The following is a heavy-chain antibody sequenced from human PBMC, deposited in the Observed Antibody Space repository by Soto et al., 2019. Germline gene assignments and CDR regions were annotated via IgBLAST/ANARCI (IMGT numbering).Heavy chain of an antibody. CDR2: TYYRSKWYT. Sequence: QIQLQQSGPGLVKPSQTLSLICAISGDTVSSGTATWSWIRQSPSRGLEWLGRTYYRSKWYTDYAVSVKSRIAIIPATSKNQFSLQLNSVTSEDTAVYFCARDGSGFHWYFDIWGRGTLVTVSS. D-gene: IGHD6-19*01. V-gene: IGHV6-1*01. J-gene: IGHJ2*01. CDR1: GDTVSSGTAT. CDR3: ARDGSGFHWYFDI.